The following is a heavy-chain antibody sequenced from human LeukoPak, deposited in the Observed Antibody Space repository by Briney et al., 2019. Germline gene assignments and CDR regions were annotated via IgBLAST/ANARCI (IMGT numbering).Heavy chain of an antibody. CDR1: GFTFSKAW. J-gene: IGHJ6*03. CDR2: ISSSSSYI. Sequence: GGSLRLSCAASGFTFSKAWMSWVRQAPGKGLEWVSSISSSSSYIYYADSVKGRFTISRDNAKNSLYLQMNSLRAEDTAVYYCARVYCSSTSCYRENYYYYMDVWGKGTTVTVSS. V-gene: IGHV3-21*01. CDR3: ARVYCSSTSCYRENYYYYMDV. D-gene: IGHD2-2*02.